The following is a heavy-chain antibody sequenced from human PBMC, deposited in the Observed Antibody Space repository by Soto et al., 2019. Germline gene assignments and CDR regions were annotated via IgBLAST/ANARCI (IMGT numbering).Heavy chain of an antibody. J-gene: IGHJ4*02. CDR2: IGGNGADT. CDR1: GFIFSNYA. CDR3: AIPSGLTVTGPDY. Sequence: LRLSCAASGFIFSNYAMSWVRQAPGKGLEWVSAIGGNGADTYYADSVKGRFTISRDNSKNTLYLQMNSLRAEDTAVYFCAIPSGLTVTGPDYWGQGTLVTVSS. D-gene: IGHD6-19*01. V-gene: IGHV3-23*01.